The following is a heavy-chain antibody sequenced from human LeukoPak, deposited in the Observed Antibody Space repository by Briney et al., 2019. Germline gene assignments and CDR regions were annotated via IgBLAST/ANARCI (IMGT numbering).Heavy chain of an antibody. CDR1: GYTFTSYG. Sequence: GASVKVSCKASGYTFTSYGIIWVRQAPGQGLQWMGWISARNGKTNYAQNLQGRVTMTTDTSTNTVYLELRSLTSDDTAVYYCARAGTTLLLDYWGQGTLVTVSS. CDR2: ISARNGKT. V-gene: IGHV1-18*01. D-gene: IGHD4-11*01. J-gene: IGHJ4*02. CDR3: ARAGTTLLLDY.